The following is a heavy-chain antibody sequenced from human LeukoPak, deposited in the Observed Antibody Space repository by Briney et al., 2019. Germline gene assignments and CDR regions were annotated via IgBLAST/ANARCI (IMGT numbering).Heavy chain of an antibody. J-gene: IGHJ4*02. V-gene: IGHV4-59*08. Sequence: SETLSLTCTVSGGSISSYYWSWIRQPPGKGLEWIGYIYYSGTTNYNPSLKSRVAISVDTSKNQFSLKLSSVTAADTAVYYCASPPIQYSSGWYYYYWGQGTLVTVSS. CDR3: ASPPIQYSSGWYYYY. D-gene: IGHD6-19*01. CDR2: IYYSGTT. CDR1: GGSISSYY.